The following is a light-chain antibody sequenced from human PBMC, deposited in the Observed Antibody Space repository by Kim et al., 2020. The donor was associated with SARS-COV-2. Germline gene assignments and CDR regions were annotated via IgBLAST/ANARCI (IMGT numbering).Light chain of an antibody. CDR3: QAWDSRTARV. J-gene: IGLJ2*01. Sequence: SYELTQPPSVSVSPGQTASITCSGDKLGDKYACWYQQKPGQSPVLVIYQDSKRPSGIPERFSGSNSGNTATLNISGTQAMDEADYYCQAWDSRTARVFG. V-gene: IGLV3-1*01. CDR1: KLGDKY. CDR2: QDS.